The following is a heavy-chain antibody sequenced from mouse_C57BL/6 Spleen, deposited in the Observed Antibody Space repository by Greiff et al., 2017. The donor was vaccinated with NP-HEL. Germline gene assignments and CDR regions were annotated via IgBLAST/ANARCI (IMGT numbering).Heavy chain of an antibody. CDR3: ARGELLLGFDY. Sequence: QVQLQQPGAELVKPGASVKLSCKASGYTFTSYWMQWVKQRPGQGLEWIGEIDPSDSYTNYNQKFKGKATLTVDTSSSTAYMQLSSLTSEDSAVYYCARGELLLGFDYWGQGTTLTVSS. CDR2: IDPSDSYT. D-gene: IGHD1-1*01. CDR1: GYTFTSYW. V-gene: IGHV1-50*01. J-gene: IGHJ2*01.